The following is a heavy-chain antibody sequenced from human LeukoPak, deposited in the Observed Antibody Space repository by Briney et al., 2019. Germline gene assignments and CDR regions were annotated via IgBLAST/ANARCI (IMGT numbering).Heavy chain of an antibody. CDR3: AKDYYDSPQRHYFDY. D-gene: IGHD3-22*01. Sequence: PGGSLRLXXXXSGFTFXXXXXXXVRQAPGXXXXXXXXLSGGGXSXYYADSXXGXXXXSRDNSKNTLYLQMNSLRAEDTAVYYCAKDYYDSPQRHYFDYWGQGTLVTVSS. CDR2: LSGGGXSX. CDR1: GFTFXXXX. V-gene: IGHV3-23*01. J-gene: IGHJ4*02.